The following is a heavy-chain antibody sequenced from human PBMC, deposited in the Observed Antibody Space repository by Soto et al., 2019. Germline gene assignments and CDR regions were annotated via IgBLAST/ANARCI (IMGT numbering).Heavy chain of an antibody. V-gene: IGHV4-39*01. CDR2: IYYSGST. D-gene: IGHD3-9*01. CDR3: ARYYDILTGYYYFDY. J-gene: IGHJ4*02. Sequence: SETLSLTCTVSGGSISSSSYYWGWIRHPPGKGLEWIGSIYYSGSTYYNPSLKSRVTISVDTSKNQFSLKLSSVTAADTAVYYCARYYDILTGYYYFDYWGQGTLVTVS. CDR1: GGSISSSSYY.